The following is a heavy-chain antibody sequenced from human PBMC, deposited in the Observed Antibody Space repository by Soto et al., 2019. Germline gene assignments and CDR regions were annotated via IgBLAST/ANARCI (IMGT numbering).Heavy chain of an antibody. CDR2: IIPILGIA. V-gene: IGHV1-69*02. Sequence: QVQLVQSGAEVKKPGSSVKVSCKASGGTFSSYTISWVRQAPGQGLEWMGRIIPILGIANYAQKFQDRVRITADKSTSTAYMELSSLRSEDTGVYYCARAADIVVVVAATWAFDIWGQGTMVTVSS. CDR1: GGTFSSYT. D-gene: IGHD2-15*01. CDR3: ARAADIVVVVAATWAFDI. J-gene: IGHJ3*02.